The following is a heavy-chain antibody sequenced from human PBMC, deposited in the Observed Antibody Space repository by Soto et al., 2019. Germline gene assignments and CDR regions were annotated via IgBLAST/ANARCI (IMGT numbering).Heavy chain of an antibody. CDR1: VYSFTSYW. CDR2: IYPGDSDT. Sequence: GESLKISCKGSVYSFTSYWIGWVRQMPGKGLEWMGIIYPGDSDTRYSPSFQGQVTISADKSISTAYLQWSSLKASDTAMYYCATRGQVYYYDSSGYREFDYWGQGTLVTVSS. CDR3: ATRGQVYYYDSSGYREFDY. V-gene: IGHV5-51*01. D-gene: IGHD3-22*01. J-gene: IGHJ4*02.